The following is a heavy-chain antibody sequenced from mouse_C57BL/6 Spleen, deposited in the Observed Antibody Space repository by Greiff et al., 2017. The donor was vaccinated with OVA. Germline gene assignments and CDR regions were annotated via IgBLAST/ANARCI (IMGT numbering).Heavy chain of an antibody. CDR3: ARPPCYSKGGYAMDY. Sequence: VHVKQSVAELVRPGASVKLSCTASGFNIKNTYMHWVKQRPEQGLEWIGRIDPANGNTKYAPKFQGKATITADTSSNTAYLQLSSLTSEDTAIYYCARPPCYSKGGYAMDYWGQGTSVTVSS. J-gene: IGHJ4*01. D-gene: IGHD2-5*01. V-gene: IGHV14-3*01. CDR1: GFNIKNTY. CDR2: IDPANGNT.